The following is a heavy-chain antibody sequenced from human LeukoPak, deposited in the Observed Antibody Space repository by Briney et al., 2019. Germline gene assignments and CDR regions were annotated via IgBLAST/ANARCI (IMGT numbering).Heavy chain of an antibody. D-gene: IGHD5-12*01. CDR2: ISGSGGST. Sequence: PGGSLRLSCEASGVTFSSYAMSWVRQAPGKGLEWVSAISGSGGSTYYADSVKGRFTISRDNSKNTLYLQMNSLRAEDTAVYYCANSAWLHWFNPWGQGTLVTVSS. CDR1: GVTFSSYA. CDR3: ANSAWLHWFNP. V-gene: IGHV3-23*01. J-gene: IGHJ5*02.